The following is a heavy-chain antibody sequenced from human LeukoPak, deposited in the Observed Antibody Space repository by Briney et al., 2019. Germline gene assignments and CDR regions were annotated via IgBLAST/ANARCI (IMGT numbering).Heavy chain of an antibody. CDR1: GFTFSSFG. D-gene: IGHD2/OR15-2a*01. CDR3: AKDSFYDTIREDYYYYGMDV. Sequence: GGSLRLSCEASGFTFSSFGMHWVRQAPGKGLEWVAFIRRDGDVIYYADSVKGRFTISRDNSRNTLYLQMNSLRAEDTAVYYCAKDSFYDTIREDYYYYGMDVWGQGTTVTVSS. J-gene: IGHJ6*02. CDR2: IRRDGDVI. V-gene: IGHV3-30*02.